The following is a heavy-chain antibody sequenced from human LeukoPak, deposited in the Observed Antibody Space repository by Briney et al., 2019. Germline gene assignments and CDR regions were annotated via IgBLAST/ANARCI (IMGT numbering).Heavy chain of an antibody. CDR3: ARDFITRYYDSSGYSPYYMDV. V-gene: IGHV1-2*02. CDR1: GYTFTGYY. CDR2: INPNSGGT. D-gene: IGHD3-22*01. J-gene: IGHJ6*03. Sequence: ASVKVSCKASGYTFTGYYMHWVRQAPGQGLGWMGWINPNSGGTNYAQKFQGRVTMTRDTSISTAYMELSRLRSDDTAVYYCARDFITRYYDSSGYSPYYMDVWGKGTTVTISS.